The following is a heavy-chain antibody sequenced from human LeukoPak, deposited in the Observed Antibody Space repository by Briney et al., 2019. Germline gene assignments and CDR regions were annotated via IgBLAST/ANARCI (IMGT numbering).Heavy chain of an antibody. CDR1: GFTFSSYA. CDR3: ANLIAAAGTPIDY. D-gene: IGHD6-13*01. CDR2: ISGSGGST. V-gene: IGHV3-23*01. Sequence: GGSLRLSCEASGFTFSSYAMSWVRQAPGEGLKWVSAISGSGGSTYYADSVEGRFTISRDNSKDTLFLQMNSLRAEDTAVYYCANLIAAAGTPIDYWGQGTLVTVSS. J-gene: IGHJ4*02.